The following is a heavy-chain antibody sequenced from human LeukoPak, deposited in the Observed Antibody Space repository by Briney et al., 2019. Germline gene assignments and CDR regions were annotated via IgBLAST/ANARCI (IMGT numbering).Heavy chain of an antibody. Sequence: PGRSLRLSCAASGFTFSNYIMHWVRQAPGKGLDWVAAILEDGRYQSYADSVKGRFTISRDDSKNTLYLQMNSLRPEDTAVYYCARPYLERSLKFCMDVWGKGTTVTVSS. V-gene: IGHV3-30*04. D-gene: IGHD3-3*02. J-gene: IGHJ6*03. CDR1: GFTFSNYI. CDR3: ARPYLERSLKFCMDV. CDR2: ILEDGRYQ.